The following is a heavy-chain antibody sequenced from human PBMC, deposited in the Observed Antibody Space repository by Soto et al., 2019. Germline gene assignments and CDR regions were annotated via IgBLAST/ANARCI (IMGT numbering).Heavy chain of an antibody. V-gene: IGHV3-64*01. D-gene: IGHD2-2*01. CDR3: TRDRGSDCSSTRCYPDG. J-gene: IGHJ6*02. CDR2: VSSNGVST. Sequence: GGSLRLSCAAAGFTFSSYAMHWVRQAPGKGLEYVSGVSSNGVSTYYANFVKGRFIISRDNSKNTLYLHMGSLRAEDMAVYYCTRDRGSDCSSTRCYPDGWGQGTTVTV. CDR1: GFTFSSYA.